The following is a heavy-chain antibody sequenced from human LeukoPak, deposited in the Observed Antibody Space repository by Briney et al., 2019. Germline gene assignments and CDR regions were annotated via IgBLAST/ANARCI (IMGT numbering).Heavy chain of an antibody. CDR1: GFTVSSNY. V-gene: IGHV3-53*01. CDR3: STTHYNFADVDH. Sequence: GGSLRLSCAASGFTVSSNYMSWVRQAPGKGLEWVSVIYSGGSTYYADSVKGRFTISRDNAKSSLYLQMNSLKTEDTAVYYCSTTHYNFADVDHWGQGTLVTVSS. J-gene: IGHJ4*02. CDR2: IYSGGST. D-gene: IGHD3-3*01.